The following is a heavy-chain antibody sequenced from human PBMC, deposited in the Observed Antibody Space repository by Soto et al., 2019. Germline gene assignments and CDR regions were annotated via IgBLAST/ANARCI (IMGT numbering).Heavy chain of an antibody. CDR3: ARGSQRSRSYHTAFDM. CDR2: ICDSGLT. V-gene: IGHV4-30-4*02. D-gene: IGHD3-22*01. Sequence: SETLSLTCSFSVCSFISFGYYWSFIRRPPWKGLDWIGYICDSGLTDYIPALKSRVTISLDTSKNQFSLRLTSVTSADTDVYYCARGSQRSRSYHTAFDMWGKAKMVIVS. J-gene: IGHJ3*02. CDR1: VCSFISFGYY.